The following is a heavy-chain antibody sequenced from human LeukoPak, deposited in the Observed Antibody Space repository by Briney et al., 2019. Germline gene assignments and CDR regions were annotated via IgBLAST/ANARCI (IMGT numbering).Heavy chain of an antibody. Sequence: ASVKVSCKTSGYTFTSYGISWVRQAPGQGLEWMGWINPNSGDTNYAQKFQGRVTMTRDMSTSTVYMELSSLRSEDTAVYYCARDGGLGFDYWGQGTLVTVSS. V-gene: IGHV1-18*01. D-gene: IGHD2-15*01. CDR1: GYTFTSYG. CDR3: ARDGGLGFDY. J-gene: IGHJ4*02. CDR2: INPNSGDT.